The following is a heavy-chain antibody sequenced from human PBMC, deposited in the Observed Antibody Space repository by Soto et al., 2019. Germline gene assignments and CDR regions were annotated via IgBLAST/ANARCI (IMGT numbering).Heavy chain of an antibody. D-gene: IGHD6-13*01. V-gene: IGHV2-5*02. CDR1: GFSLSTSGVG. CDR2: IYWDDDK. J-gene: IGHJ5*02. CDR3: AHSGSSSWIGGLLNWFDP. Sequence: SGPTLVNPTQTLTLTCTFSGFSLSTSGVGVGWIRQPPGKALEWLALIYWDDDKRYSPSLKSRLTITKDTSKNQVVLTMTNMDPVDTATYYCAHSGSSSWIGGLLNWFDPWGQGTLVTVSS.